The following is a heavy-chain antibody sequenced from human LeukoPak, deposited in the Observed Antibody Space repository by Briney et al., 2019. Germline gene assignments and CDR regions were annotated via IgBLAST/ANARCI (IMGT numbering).Heavy chain of an antibody. J-gene: IGHJ4*02. CDR1: GFTFSSYA. Sequence: GGSLRLSCAASGFTFSSYAMSWVRQAPGKGLEWVSTISGSGGSTYYADSVKGRFTISRDNSKNTLYLQMNSLRAEDTAVYYCAKEPHNYYDQPYYFDYWGQGPLVTVSS. CDR2: ISGSGGST. D-gene: IGHD3-22*01. CDR3: AKEPHNYYDQPYYFDY. V-gene: IGHV3-23*01.